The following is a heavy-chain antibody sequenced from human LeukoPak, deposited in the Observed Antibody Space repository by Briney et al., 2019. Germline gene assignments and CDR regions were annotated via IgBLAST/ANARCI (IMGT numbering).Heavy chain of an antibody. CDR1: GGSISSYY. CDR3: ARTYYFGSGSYHFDY. D-gene: IGHD3-10*01. Sequence: PSETLSLTCTVSGGSISSYYWSWIRQPPGKGLEWIGYNYSSGSTNYNPSLKSRVTISVDTSKNQFSLKLTSVTAADTAVYYCARTYYFGSGSYHFDYWGQGTLVTVSS. CDR2: NYSSGST. V-gene: IGHV4-59*08. J-gene: IGHJ4*02.